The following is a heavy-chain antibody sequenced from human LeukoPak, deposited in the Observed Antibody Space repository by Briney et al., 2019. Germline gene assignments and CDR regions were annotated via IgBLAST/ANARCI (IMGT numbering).Heavy chain of an antibody. CDR3: ARDLSSGGSGSYYMYYFDY. J-gene: IGHJ4*02. CDR2: MNPNSGNT. Sequence: ASVKVSCKASGYTFTSYDINWVRQATGQGLEWMGWMNPNSGNTGYAQKFQGRVTITRNTSISTAYMELSSLRSDDTAVYYCARDLSSGGSGSYYMYYFDYWGQGTLVTVSS. CDR1: GYTFTSYD. V-gene: IGHV1-8*03. D-gene: IGHD3-10*01.